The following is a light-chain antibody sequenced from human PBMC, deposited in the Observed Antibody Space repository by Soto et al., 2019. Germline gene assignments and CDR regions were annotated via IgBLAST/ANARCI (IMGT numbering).Light chain of an antibody. V-gene: IGKV3-11*01. Sequence: EIVFTDSPPTLALSPCGGATLSFRASQSVGSTLAWYQQLPGQAPRPLIYDTSNRATGIPARFSGSGSGTDFTLTISSLEPEDFAVYYCQQRSDWPLTFGGGPRWIS. J-gene: IGKJ4*01. CDR3: QQRSDWPLT. CDR2: DTS. CDR1: QSVGST.